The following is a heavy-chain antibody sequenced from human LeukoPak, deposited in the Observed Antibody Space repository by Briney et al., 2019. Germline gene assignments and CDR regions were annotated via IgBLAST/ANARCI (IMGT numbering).Heavy chain of an antibody. V-gene: IGHV3-23*01. Sequence: PGGSLRLSCAASRFTFSIYAMSWVRQAPGKGLEWVSGIGGSGGTTYYADSVKGRFTLSRDNSENTLYLQMNSLRAEDTAVYYCAKGKSVAADEAFDIWGQGTMVTVSS. CDR3: AKGKSVAADEAFDI. J-gene: IGHJ3*02. D-gene: IGHD6-19*01. CDR1: RFTFSIYA. CDR2: IGGSGGTT.